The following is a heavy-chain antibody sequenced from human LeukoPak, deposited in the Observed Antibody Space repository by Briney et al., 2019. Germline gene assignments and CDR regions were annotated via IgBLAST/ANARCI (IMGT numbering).Heavy chain of an antibody. V-gene: IGHV3-23*01. J-gene: IGHJ6*02. CDR1: GFTVSSNY. CDR2: ISGSGGTT. CDR3: AKVSGGGLYYDGMDV. Sequence: GGSLRLSCAASGFTVSSNYMSWVRQAPGKGLEWVSVISGSGGTTYYADSVKGRFTISRDSSKNTLYLQMNSLRAEDTAVYYCAKVSGGGLYYDGMDVWGQGTTVTVSS. D-gene: IGHD1-14*01.